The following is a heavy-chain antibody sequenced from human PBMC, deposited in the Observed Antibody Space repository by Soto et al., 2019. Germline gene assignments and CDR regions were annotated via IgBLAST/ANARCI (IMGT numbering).Heavy chain of an antibody. CDR3: ARQDCGGDCYSNGTH. CDR2: IYPGDSDT. CDR1: GYSFTSYW. D-gene: IGHD2-21*02. J-gene: IGHJ1*01. V-gene: IGHV5-51*01. Sequence: PRESLKISCKGSGYSFTSYWIGWVRQMPGKGLEWMGIIYPGDSDTRYSPSFQGQVTISADKSISTAYLQWSSLKASDTVMYYCARQDCGGDCYSNGTHLGQGTLVTVSS.